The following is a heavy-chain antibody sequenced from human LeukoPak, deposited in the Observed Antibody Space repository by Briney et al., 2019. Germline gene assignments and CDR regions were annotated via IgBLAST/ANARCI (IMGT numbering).Heavy chain of an antibody. CDR1: GYSISSGYY. Sequence: KPSETLSLTCAVSGYSISSGYYCGWIRQPPGKGLEWIWSIYHSGSTYYNPSLKSRVTISVDTSKNQFSLNLNSVTAADTAFYYCARNGGYGKFDYWGQGALVTVSS. V-gene: IGHV4-38-2*01. CDR3: ARNGGYGKFDY. CDR2: IYHSGST. D-gene: IGHD1-26*01. J-gene: IGHJ4*02.